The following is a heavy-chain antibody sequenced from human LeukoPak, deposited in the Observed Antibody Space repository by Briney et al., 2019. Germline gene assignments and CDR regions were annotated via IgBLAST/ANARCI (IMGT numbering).Heavy chain of an antibody. Sequence: SVKVSCKASGGTFSSYAISWVRQAPGQGLEWMGGIIPIFGTANYAQKFQGRVTITADESTCTAYMELSSLRPEDTAVYYCARHPRAHPFDYWGQGTLVTVPS. CDR1: GGTFSSYA. J-gene: IGHJ4*02. CDR3: ARHPRAHPFDY. CDR2: IIPIFGTA. V-gene: IGHV1-69*13.